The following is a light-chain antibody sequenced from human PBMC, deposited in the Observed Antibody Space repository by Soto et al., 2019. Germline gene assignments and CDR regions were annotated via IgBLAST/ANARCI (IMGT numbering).Light chain of an antibody. V-gene: IGLV1-40*01. CDR2: GN. CDR1: TSNIGSQT. J-gene: IGLJ3*02. Sequence: QSVLTQPPSASGTPGQRVTISCSGGTSNIGSQTVNWYQQLPGTAPKLLVAGNRPSGVPDRFSVSKSGASASLAITGLQAEDEADYYCQSYDSSLSRRWVFGGGTKLTVL. CDR3: QSYDSSLSRRWV.